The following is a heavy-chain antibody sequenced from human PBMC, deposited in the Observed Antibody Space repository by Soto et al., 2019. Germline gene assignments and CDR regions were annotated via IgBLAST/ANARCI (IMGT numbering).Heavy chain of an antibody. Sequence: PGGSLRLSCAASGFTFTYAWMNWVRQAPGKGLEWVGRIRSKTAGGTTDYAAPVKGRFTISRDDSKDTVYLQMNSLKTEDTAVYYCTTLGYFSGGTYYSLDYWGQGTLVTVSS. CDR1: GFTFTYAW. D-gene: IGHD2-15*01. CDR2: IRSKTAGGTT. J-gene: IGHJ4*02. V-gene: IGHV3-15*07. CDR3: TTLGYFSGGTYYSLDY.